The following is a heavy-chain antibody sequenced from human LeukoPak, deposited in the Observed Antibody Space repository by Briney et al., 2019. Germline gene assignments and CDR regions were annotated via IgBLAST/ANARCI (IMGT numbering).Heavy chain of an antibody. Sequence: SETLSLTCTVSGGSISSRSYYWGWIRQPPGKGLEWIGSMYYSGSTDYNPSLKSRVTISVDTSKNQFSLRLSSVTAADTAVYYCARRSIAAAGALDYWGQGTLVTVSS. J-gene: IGHJ4*02. CDR1: GGSISSRSYY. CDR3: ARRSIAAAGALDY. CDR2: MYYSGST. V-gene: IGHV4-39*01. D-gene: IGHD6-13*01.